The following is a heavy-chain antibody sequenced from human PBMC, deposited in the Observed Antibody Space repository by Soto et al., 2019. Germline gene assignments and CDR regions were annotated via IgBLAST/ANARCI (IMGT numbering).Heavy chain of an antibody. D-gene: IGHD2-15*01. CDR2: ISYDGSNK. J-gene: IGHJ4*01. V-gene: IGHV3-30*03. CDR1: GFPFSSYG. CDR3: AGGQYSFDS. Sequence: QVQLVESGGGVVQPGRSLRLSCAASGFPFSSYGMHWVRQAPGKGLEWVAHISYDGSNKHYTDSVKGRFTISRDNSKNMLYLQMSSLRAEDTAIYYCAGGQYSFDSCGHGTRVSVSS.